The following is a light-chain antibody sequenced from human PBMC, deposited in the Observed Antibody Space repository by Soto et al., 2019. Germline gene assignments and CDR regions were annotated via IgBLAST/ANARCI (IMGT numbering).Light chain of an antibody. CDR1: SSDVGGYNF. CDR2: EVT. V-gene: IGLV2-14*03. J-gene: IGLJ1*01. Sequence: QSVLTQPASVFGSPGQSITISCTGTSSDVGGYNFVSWYQQLPGKAPKLMIYEVTSRPSGVSNRFSGSKSGNTASLTISGLQPEDEAEYYCSSYTTRSTVVFGTGTKVTAL. CDR3: SSYTTRSTVV.